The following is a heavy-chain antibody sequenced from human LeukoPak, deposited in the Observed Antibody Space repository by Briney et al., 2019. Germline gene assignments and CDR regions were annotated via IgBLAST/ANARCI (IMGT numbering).Heavy chain of an antibody. J-gene: IGHJ4*02. V-gene: IGHV3-30*02. CDR1: GFTFSDYG. CDR2: IRYDGSNE. D-gene: IGHD3-3*01. Sequence: GGSLRLSCAAYGFTFSDYGMHWVRQAPGKGLEWVAFIRYDGSNEYYVDSVKGRFTVSRDNSKNTLYLQMNSLRAEDTAVYYCTKSFWSGYTYYFDYWGQGTLVTVSP. CDR3: TKSFWSGYTYYFDY.